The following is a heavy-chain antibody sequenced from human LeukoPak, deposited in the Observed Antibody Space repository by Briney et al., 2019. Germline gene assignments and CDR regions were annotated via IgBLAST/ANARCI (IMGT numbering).Heavy chain of an antibody. V-gene: IGHV1-8*01. CDR3: ARGGSRPVYYYYYMDV. D-gene: IGHD1-1*01. CDR2: MNPNSGNT. CDR1: GYTFTSYD. J-gene: IGHJ6*03. Sequence: ASVKVSCKASGYTFTSYDINRVRQATGQGLEWMGWMNPNSGNTGYAQKFQGRVTMTRNTSISTAYMELSSLRSEDTAVYYCARGGSRPVYYYYYMDVWGKGTTVTVSS.